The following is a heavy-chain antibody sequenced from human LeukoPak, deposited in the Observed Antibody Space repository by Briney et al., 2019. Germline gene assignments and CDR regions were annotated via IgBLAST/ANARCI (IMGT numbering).Heavy chain of an antibody. V-gene: IGHV1-46*01. CDR3: ARASISEGSGSDFDY. D-gene: IGHD3-10*01. J-gene: IGHJ4*02. Sequence: ASVKVSCKASGYTFTSYYMHWVRQAPGQGLEWMGIINPSGGSTSHAQKFQGRVTMTRDTSTSTVYMELSSLRSEDTAMYYCARASISEGSGSDFDYWGQGTLVTVSS. CDR1: GYTFTSYY. CDR2: INPSGGST.